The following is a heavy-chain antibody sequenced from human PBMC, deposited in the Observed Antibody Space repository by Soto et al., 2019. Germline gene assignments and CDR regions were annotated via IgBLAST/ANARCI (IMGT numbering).Heavy chain of an antibody. J-gene: IGHJ4*02. CDR1: GGTFSSYA. D-gene: IGHD3-9*01. CDR3: ARVVDILTGYPSYYFDY. Sequence: GASVKVSCKASGGTFSSYAISWVRQAPGQGLEWMGGIIPIFGTANYAQKFQGRVTITADESTSTAYMELSSLRSEDTAVYYCARVVDILTGYPSYYFDYWGQGTLVTVSS. CDR2: IIPIFGTA. V-gene: IGHV1-69*13.